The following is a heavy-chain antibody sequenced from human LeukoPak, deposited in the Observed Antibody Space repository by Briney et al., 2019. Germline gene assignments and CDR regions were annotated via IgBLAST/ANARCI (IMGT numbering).Heavy chain of an antibody. CDR1: GDSISTYY. D-gene: IGHD1-1*01. CDR3: ARLTHAGYFIFDY. J-gene: IGHJ4*02. CDR2: IYYSGIT. V-gene: IGHV4-59*08. Sequence: SETLSLTCTVSGDSISTYYWSWIRQSPGKGLEWIGYIYYSGITKYSPSLKSRVTMSVDTSKNQFSLKLSSVTAADTAVYYCARLTHAGYFIFDYWGQGTLVTVSS.